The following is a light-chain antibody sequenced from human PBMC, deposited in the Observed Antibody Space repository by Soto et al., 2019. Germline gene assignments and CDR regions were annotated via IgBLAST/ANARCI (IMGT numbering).Light chain of an antibody. J-gene: IGKJ1*01. Sequence: EIVFTQSPGTLSLSPGERATLSCRASQSVSSSYLAWYQQKPGQAPRLLIYGASSRATGIPDRFSGRGSGTDFPLTISRLEPEDFSVYYCQQYDSSPWTFGQGNKVEIK. CDR1: QSVSSSY. CDR3: QQYDSSPWT. V-gene: IGKV3-20*01. CDR2: GAS.